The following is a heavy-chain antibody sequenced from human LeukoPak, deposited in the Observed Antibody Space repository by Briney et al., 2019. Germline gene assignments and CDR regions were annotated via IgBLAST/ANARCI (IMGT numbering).Heavy chain of an antibody. Sequence: PGGSLRLSCAASGFTFSNAWMSWVRQAPGKGLEWVGRIKSKTDGGTTDYAAPVKGRFTISRDDSKNTLYLQMNSLKAEDTAVYYCTTDHPLRLGELSLSEDYFDYWGQGTLVTVSS. CDR1: GFTFSNAW. V-gene: IGHV3-15*01. CDR2: IKSKTDGGTT. CDR3: TTDHPLRLGELSLSEDYFDY. D-gene: IGHD3-16*02. J-gene: IGHJ4*02.